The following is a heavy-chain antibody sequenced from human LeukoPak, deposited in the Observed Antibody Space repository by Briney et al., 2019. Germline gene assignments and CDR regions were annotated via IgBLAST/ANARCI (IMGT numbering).Heavy chain of an antibody. V-gene: IGHV1-8*01. Sequence: GASVKVSCKASGYTFTSYDINWVRQATGQGLEWMGWMNPNSGNTGYAQKFQGRVTMTRNTSISTAYMGLSSLRSEDTAVYYCARGSCTSCYGGSRGWFDPWGQGTLVTVSS. CDR3: ARGSCTSCYGGSRGWFDP. J-gene: IGHJ5*02. D-gene: IGHD2-2*01. CDR2: MNPNSGNT. CDR1: GYTFTSYD.